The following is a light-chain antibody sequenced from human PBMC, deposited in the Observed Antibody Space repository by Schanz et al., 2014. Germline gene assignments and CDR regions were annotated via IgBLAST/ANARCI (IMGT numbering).Light chain of an antibody. Sequence: QSVLTQPPSVSGAPGQRVTISCTGSSSNIGAGYDVHWYQQLPGTAPKVLIYGNNNRPSGVPDRFSGSKSGTSASLAISGLQSEDEADYYCAAWDDSLSGLVFGGGTKLTVL. CDR2: GNN. CDR1: SSNIGAGYD. J-gene: IGLJ2*01. CDR3: AAWDDSLSGLV. V-gene: IGLV1-40*01.